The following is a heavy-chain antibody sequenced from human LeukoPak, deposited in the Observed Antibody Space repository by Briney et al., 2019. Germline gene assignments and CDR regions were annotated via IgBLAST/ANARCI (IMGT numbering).Heavy chain of an antibody. J-gene: IGHJ5*02. CDR3: ARDNSVEDTAWWFDP. CDR2: INPNSGGT. CDR1: GSTFTDYY. D-gene: IGHD4-23*01. V-gene: IGHV1-2*02. Sequence: ASVKVSCKASGSTFTDYYMHWVRQAPGQGLEWMGWINPNSGGTNFAQKFQGRVTMTRDTSISTAYMELNRLRSDDTAVYYCARDNSVEDTAWWFDPWGQGTLVTVSS.